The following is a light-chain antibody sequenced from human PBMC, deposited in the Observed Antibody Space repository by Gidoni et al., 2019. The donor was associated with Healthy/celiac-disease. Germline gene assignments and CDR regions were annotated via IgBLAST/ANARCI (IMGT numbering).Light chain of an antibody. CDR2: DAS. Sequence: DLHMTQSPSSLSASVGDRVTITCQASQDISNYLNWYQQKPGKAPKLLIYDASNLETGVPSRFSGSGSGTDFTFTISSLQPEDIATYYCQQYDNLPLTCGGGTKVEIK. V-gene: IGKV1-33*01. CDR1: QDISNY. CDR3: QQYDNLPLT. J-gene: IGKJ4*01.